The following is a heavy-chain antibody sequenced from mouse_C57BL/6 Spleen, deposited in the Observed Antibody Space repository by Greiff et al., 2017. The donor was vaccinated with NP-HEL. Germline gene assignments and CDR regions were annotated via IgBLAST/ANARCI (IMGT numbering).Heavy chain of an antibody. CDR3: ARVRMVTTGYYYAMDY. D-gene: IGHD2-2*01. Sequence: QVQLQQPGAELVRPGSSVKLSCKASGYTFTSYWMDWVKQRPGQGLEWIGNIYPSDSETHYNQKFKDKATLTVDKSSSTAYMQLSSLTSEDSAVYYCARVRMVTTGYYYAMDYWGQGTSVTVSS. CDR2: IYPSDSET. CDR1: GYTFTSYW. J-gene: IGHJ4*01. V-gene: IGHV1-61*01.